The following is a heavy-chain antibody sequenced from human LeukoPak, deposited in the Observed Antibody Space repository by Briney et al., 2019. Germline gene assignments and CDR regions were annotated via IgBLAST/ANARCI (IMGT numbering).Heavy chain of an antibody. D-gene: IGHD2-15*01. CDR1: GGSISSKTYN. CDR3: ARDLYWQRYCSGGSCSGFNY. V-gene: IGHV4-39*07. Sequence: SETLSLTCSISGGSISSKTYNWGWIRQPPGKGLEWIGSTYYTGSTHYNPSLKSRVTISVDTSKNQLSLKLTSVTAADMAVYYCARDLYWQRYCSGGSCSGFNYWGQGTLVTVSS. CDR2: TYYTGST. J-gene: IGHJ4*02.